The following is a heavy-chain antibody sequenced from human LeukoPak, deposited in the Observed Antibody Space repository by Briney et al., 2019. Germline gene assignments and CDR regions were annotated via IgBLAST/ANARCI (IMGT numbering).Heavy chain of an antibody. CDR2: ISGSVVST. D-gene: IGHD3-22*01. Sequence: GGSLRLSCADSGVTFSSYAMSWVRQAPGKGVEWVSAISGSVVSTYYADSVNGPFTISRVNSNNPLYLQMNCLRAEDTAVYYCAKYDLEHYYVSSGYLDYWGQGTLVTVSS. CDR1: GVTFSSYA. CDR3: AKYDLEHYYVSSGYLDY. J-gene: IGHJ4*02. V-gene: IGHV3-23*01.